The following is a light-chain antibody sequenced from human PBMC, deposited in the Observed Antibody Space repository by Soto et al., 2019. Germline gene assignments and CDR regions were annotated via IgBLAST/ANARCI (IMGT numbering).Light chain of an antibody. V-gene: IGKV1-33*01. Sequence: DIQMTQSPSSLSASVGDRVTITCQASQDIDNFLSWYHQKPGKAPKFLIYDASTLETGVPSRFSGSGSGTDFTLTISGLRPEDVGTYYCQQYDKLPYSFGQGTKVDIK. J-gene: IGKJ2*03. CDR2: DAS. CDR3: QQYDKLPYS. CDR1: QDIDNF.